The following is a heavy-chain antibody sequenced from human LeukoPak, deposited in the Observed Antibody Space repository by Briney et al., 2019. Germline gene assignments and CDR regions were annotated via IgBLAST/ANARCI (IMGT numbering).Heavy chain of an antibody. V-gene: IGHV1-69*13. D-gene: IGHD1-26*01. J-gene: IGHJ4*02. Sequence: SVKVSCKASGGTFSSYAISWVRQAPGQGLEGMGGIIPIFGTANYAQKFQGRVTITADESTSTAYIELSSLRSEDTAVYYCARGREAWELLLFDYWGQGTLVTVSS. CDR2: IIPIFGTA. CDR1: GGTFSSYA. CDR3: ARGREAWELLLFDY.